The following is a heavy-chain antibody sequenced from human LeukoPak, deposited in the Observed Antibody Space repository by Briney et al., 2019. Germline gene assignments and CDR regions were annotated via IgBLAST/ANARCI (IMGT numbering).Heavy chain of an antibody. CDR2: IKTKTDGGTT. Sequence: PGGSLRLSCVVSGFTFATSWMSWVRQAPGKGLEWVGRIKTKTDGGTTDYAAPVKGRFTISRDDSKNTVYLLMNSLKIEDTAVCYCGTGSAFDFWGRGTMVTVSS. CDR3: GTGSAFDF. D-gene: IGHD1-14*01. J-gene: IGHJ3*01. V-gene: IGHV3-15*01. CDR1: GFTFATSW.